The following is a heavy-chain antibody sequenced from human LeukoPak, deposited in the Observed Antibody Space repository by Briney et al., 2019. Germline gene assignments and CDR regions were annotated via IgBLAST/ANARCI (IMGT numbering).Heavy chain of an antibody. V-gene: IGHV3-7*01. CDR3: ARDKAVGATLFDY. Sequence: GGSLRLSCAASGFTFSSYWMSWVRQAPGKGLEWVANIKQDGNEKYYVDSVKGRFTISRDNAKNSLYLQMNSLRAEDTAVYYCARDKAVGATLFDYWGQGTLVTVSS. J-gene: IGHJ4*02. CDR2: IKQDGNEK. D-gene: IGHD1-26*01. CDR1: GFTFSSYW.